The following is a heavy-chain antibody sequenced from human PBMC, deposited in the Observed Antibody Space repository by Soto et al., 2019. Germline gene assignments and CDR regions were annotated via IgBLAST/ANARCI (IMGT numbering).Heavy chain of an antibody. CDR2: ISGSGGST. J-gene: IGHJ2*01. Sequence: EVQLLESGGGLVQPGGSLRLSCAASGFTFSSYAMSWVRQAPGKGLEWAPVISGSGGSTYYAASVKGRFTISRVNSKNTLYLQMNSVRAEDTAVYYCAKRTVGWYFGLWGRGTLVTVSS. CDR1: GFTFSSYA. D-gene: IGHD4-17*01. CDR3: AKRTVGWYFGL. V-gene: IGHV3-23*01.